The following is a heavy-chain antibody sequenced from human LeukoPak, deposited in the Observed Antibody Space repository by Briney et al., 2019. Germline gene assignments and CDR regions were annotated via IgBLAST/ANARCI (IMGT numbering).Heavy chain of an antibody. Sequence: PGGSLRLSCAASGFTFSDYYMSWIRQAPGKGLEWVSYISSSGSTIYYADSVKGRFTISRDNAQNSLYLQLTSLRPEDTAVYYCARLSDMEGSTCFRPTEIWGQGTLVTVFS. V-gene: IGHV3-11*04. CDR2: ISSSGSTI. D-gene: IGHD2-2*01. CDR1: GFTFSDYY. J-gene: IGHJ3*02. CDR3: ARLSDMEGSTCFRPTEI.